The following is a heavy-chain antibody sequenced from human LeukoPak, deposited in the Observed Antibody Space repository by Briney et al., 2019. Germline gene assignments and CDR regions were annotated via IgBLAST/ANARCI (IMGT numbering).Heavy chain of an antibody. Sequence: HSGGSLRLSCAASGFTFSSYAMHWVRQAPGKGLEWVAVISYDGSNKYYADSVKGRFTISRDNSKNMLYLQMNSLRAEDTAVYYCAKGGNYSDLDAFDIWGQGTMVTVSS. CDR1: GFTFSSYA. V-gene: IGHV3-30*04. CDR3: AKGGNYSDLDAFDI. J-gene: IGHJ3*02. CDR2: ISYDGSNK. D-gene: IGHD1-7*01.